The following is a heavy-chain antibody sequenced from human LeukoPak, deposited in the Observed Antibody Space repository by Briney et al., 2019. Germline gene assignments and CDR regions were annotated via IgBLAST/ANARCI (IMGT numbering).Heavy chain of an antibody. CDR2: ISSSSSYI. Sequence: GGSLRLSCAASGFTFSSYSMYWVRQAPGKGLEWVSSISSSSSYIYYADSVKGRFTISRDNAKNSLYLQMNSLRAEDTAVYYCARVRRTNSSGYPFDYWGQGTLVTVSS. CDR1: GFTFSSYS. J-gene: IGHJ4*02. CDR3: ARVRRTNSSGYPFDY. D-gene: IGHD3-22*01. V-gene: IGHV3-21*01.